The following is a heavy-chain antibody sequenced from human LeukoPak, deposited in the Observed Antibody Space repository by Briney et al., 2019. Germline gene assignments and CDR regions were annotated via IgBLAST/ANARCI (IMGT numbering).Heavy chain of an antibody. CDR2: ISAYNGNT. D-gene: IGHD3-22*01. J-gene: IGHJ5*02. Sequence: ASVKVSCKASGYTFTSYGISWVRQAPGQGLEWMGWISAYNGNTNYAQKFQGRVIMTTDTSTSTAYMELRSLRSDDTAVYYCAAYDSSGYAPPFNPWGQGTLVTVSS. CDR1: GYTFTSYG. CDR3: AAYDSSGYAPPFNP. V-gene: IGHV1-18*01.